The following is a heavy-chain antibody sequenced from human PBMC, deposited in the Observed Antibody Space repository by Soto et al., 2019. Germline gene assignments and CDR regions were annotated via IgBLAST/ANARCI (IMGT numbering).Heavy chain of an antibody. CDR1: GYTFTNND. V-gene: IGHV1-8*01. Sequence: GASVKVSCKASGYTFTNNDVSWVRQATGQGLEWMGWMNPGSGDTGYAQKFQGRVTMTRDISIATAYMELSSLRSDDTAIYYCATMSTVGPLNWFDPWGQRTPVTGSS. CDR3: ATMSTVGPLNWFDP. D-gene: IGHD3-16*02. CDR2: MNPGSGDT. J-gene: IGHJ5*02.